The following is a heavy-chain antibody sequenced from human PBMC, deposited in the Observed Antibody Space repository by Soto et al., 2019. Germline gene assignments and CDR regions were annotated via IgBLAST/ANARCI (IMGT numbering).Heavy chain of an antibody. V-gene: IGHV3-23*01. CDR3: ARCIYDDPVY. CDR2: ISASGGHT. J-gene: IGHJ4*02. CDR1: GFTFSNSP. D-gene: IGHD3-16*01. Sequence: EVQLLESGGGLVQPGGSLRLSCAASGFTFSNSPISWVRQAPGKGLEWVSAISASGGHTYYADSVKGRFTISRDNSKNTRYLHMNSLRTEDTAAYYCARCIYDDPVYWGQGTLVTVSS.